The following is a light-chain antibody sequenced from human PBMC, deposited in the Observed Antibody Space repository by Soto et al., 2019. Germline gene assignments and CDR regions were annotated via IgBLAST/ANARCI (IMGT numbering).Light chain of an antibody. J-gene: IGLJ2*01. CDR1: GSSIGTNT. V-gene: IGLV1-44*01. CDR3: AAWDGSLNNVL. CDR2: GNN. Sequence: QSVLTQPPSASGTPGQRVTISCSGSGSSIGTNTVNWYRQLPGTAPKLLIYGNNQRPSGVPDRFSGSKSRTSASLAISGLQSEDEAEYYCAAWDGSLNNVLFGGGTKVTVL.